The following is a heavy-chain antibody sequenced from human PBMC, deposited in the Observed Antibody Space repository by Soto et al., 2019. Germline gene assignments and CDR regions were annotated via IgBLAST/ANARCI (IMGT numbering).Heavy chain of an antibody. CDR2: INHSGST. CDR1: GGSFSGYY. Sequence: SETLSLTCAVYGGSFSGYYWSWIRQPPGKGLEWIGEINHSGSTNYNPSLKSRVTISVDTSKNQFSPKLSSVTAADTAVYYCARRYNWNYYYYYGMDVWGQGTTVTVSS. CDR3: ARRYNWNYYYYYGMDV. J-gene: IGHJ6*02. V-gene: IGHV4-34*01. D-gene: IGHD1-20*01.